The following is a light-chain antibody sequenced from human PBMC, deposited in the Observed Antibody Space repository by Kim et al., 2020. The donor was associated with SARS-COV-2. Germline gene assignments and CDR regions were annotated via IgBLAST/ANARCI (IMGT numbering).Light chain of an antibody. CDR3: QQSHSLPYT. CDR1: QHVNNY. Sequence: SSSVDDRVTSTCRAIQHVNNYFTWYQHRPGKAPNLLIYAASTLQSGVPSRFSGSGSYSAFTLTITSLQPEDSATYYCQQSHSLPYTFGQGTKLEI. V-gene: IGKV1-39*01. J-gene: IGKJ2*01. CDR2: AAS.